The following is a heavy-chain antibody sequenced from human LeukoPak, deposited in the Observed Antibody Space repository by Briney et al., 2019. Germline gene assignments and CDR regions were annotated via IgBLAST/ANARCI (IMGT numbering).Heavy chain of an antibody. D-gene: IGHD3-16*01. Sequence: GGSLRLSCAASGFTFSTYGMRWVRQAPGKGLEWVSSISSSGGTTYCADSVKGRFTVSRDNSKNTLYLQMNSLRAEDTAVYYCAKKTFPGGKDFFDYWGQGTLVTVSS. J-gene: IGHJ4*02. CDR2: ISSSGGTT. CDR1: GFTFSTYG. CDR3: AKKTFPGGKDFFDY. V-gene: IGHV3-23*01.